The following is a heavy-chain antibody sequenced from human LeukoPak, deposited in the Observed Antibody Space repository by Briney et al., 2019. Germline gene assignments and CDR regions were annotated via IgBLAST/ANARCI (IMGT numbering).Heavy chain of an antibody. Sequence: SVKVSCKASGGTFSSYAISWVRQAPGQGLEWMGRIIPILGIANYAQKFQGRVTITADKSTSTAYMELSSLRSEDTAVYYCAREYRVGATASYKFDYWGQGTPLTVSS. D-gene: IGHD1-26*01. V-gene: IGHV1-69*04. CDR1: GGTFSSYA. J-gene: IGHJ4*02. CDR3: AREYRVGATASYKFDY. CDR2: IIPILGIA.